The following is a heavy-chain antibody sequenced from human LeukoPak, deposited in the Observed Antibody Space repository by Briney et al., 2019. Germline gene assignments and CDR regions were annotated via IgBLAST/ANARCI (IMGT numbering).Heavy chain of an antibody. D-gene: IGHD6-6*01. CDR2: INPNGGGT. J-gene: IGHJ4*02. CDR3: ARVDIAARVPDY. CDR1: GYTFTGYY. Sequence: GASVKVSCKASGYTFTGYYMHWVRQAPGQGLEWMGWINPNGGGTNYAQKFQGRVTMTRDTSISTAYMELSRLRSDDTAVYYCARVDIAARVPDYWGQGTLVTVSS. V-gene: IGHV1-2*02.